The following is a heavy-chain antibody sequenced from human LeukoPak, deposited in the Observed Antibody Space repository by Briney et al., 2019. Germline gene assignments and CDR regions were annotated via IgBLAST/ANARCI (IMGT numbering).Heavy chain of an antibody. CDR3: AKASGTKNYDSSGWYFDL. Sequence: PGGSLRLSCAASGFTFDDYAMHWVRQAPGKGLEWVSGISWNSGSIGYADSVKGRFTISRDNAKNSLYLQMNSLRAEDTALYYCAKASGTKNYDSSGWYFDLWGRGTLVTVSS. V-gene: IGHV3-9*01. J-gene: IGHJ2*01. D-gene: IGHD3-22*01. CDR1: GFTFDDYA. CDR2: ISWNSGSI.